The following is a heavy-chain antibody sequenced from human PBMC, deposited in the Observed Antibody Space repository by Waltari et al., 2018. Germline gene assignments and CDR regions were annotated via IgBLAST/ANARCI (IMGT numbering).Heavy chain of an antibody. J-gene: IGHJ4*02. V-gene: IGHV3-30*02. CDR2: IRNDGRNE. Sequence: QVQLVESGGGVVQPGGSLRLSCAASGFTFSNYGMHWVRQAPGKGLEWVAFIRNDGRNENYEDSVKGRFTISRDNSKNTLYLHINGLRAEDTAVYYCAKDKLKRSSSWGVDYWGLGTQVTVSS. CDR1: GFTFSNYG. D-gene: IGHD6-6*01. CDR3: AKDKLKRSSSWGVDY.